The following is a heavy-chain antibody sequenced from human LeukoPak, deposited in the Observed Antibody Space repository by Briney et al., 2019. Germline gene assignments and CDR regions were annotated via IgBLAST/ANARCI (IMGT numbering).Heavy chain of an antibody. J-gene: IGHJ3*02. Sequence: SETLSLTCTVSGGSISSHYWSWIRQPPGKGLEWIGYIYYSGSTNYNPSLKSRVTISVDTSKNQFSLKLSSVTAADTAVYYCARELALERGTDAFDIWGQGTMVTVSS. D-gene: IGHD1-1*01. CDR1: GGSISSHY. CDR2: IYYSGST. V-gene: IGHV4-59*11. CDR3: ARELALERGTDAFDI.